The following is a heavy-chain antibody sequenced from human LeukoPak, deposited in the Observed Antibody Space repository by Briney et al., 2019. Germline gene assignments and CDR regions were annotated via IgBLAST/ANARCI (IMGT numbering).Heavy chain of an antibody. CDR2: INHSGST. Sequence: SETLSLTCAVYGGSFSGYYWSWIRQPPGKGLEWIGEINHSGSTNYNPSLKSRVTISVDTSKNQFSLKLSSVTAADTAVYYCARGTLRYYYDSSGYLGWGQGTLVTVSS. J-gene: IGHJ4*02. V-gene: IGHV4-34*01. D-gene: IGHD3-22*01. CDR3: ARGTLRYYYDSSGYLG. CDR1: GGSFSGYY.